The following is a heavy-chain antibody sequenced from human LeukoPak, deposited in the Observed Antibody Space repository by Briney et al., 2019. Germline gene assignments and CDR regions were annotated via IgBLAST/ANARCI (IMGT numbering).Heavy chain of an antibody. J-gene: IGHJ4*02. CDR3: ARDGGYSPGG. CDR2: INPSGGST. D-gene: IGHD5-18*01. V-gene: IGHV1-46*01. Sequence: ASVKVSCKASGYTFTSYYMHWVRQAPGQGLEWMGIINPSGGSTSYAQKLQGRVTMTTDTSTSTAYMELRSLRSDDTAAYYCARDGGYSPGGWGQGTLVTVSS. CDR1: GYTFTSYY.